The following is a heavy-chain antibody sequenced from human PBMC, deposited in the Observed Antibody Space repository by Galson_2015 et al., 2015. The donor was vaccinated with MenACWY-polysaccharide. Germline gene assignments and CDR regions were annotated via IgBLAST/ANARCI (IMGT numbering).Heavy chain of an antibody. V-gene: IGHV3-7*01. Sequence: LRLSCAASGFTFRNAWLTWVRQAPGKGLEWVALIRGDGTEKHYVDSVKGRFTISRDNAKNSVYLQMKSLRAEDTAVYYCVRGAGWLLDSWGQGTLVTVSS. D-gene: IGHD5-24*01. CDR1: GFTFRNAW. CDR3: VRGAGWLLDS. CDR2: IRGDGTEK. J-gene: IGHJ4*02.